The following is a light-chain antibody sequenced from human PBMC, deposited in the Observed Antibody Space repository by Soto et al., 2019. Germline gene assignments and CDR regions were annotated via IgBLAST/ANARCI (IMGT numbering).Light chain of an antibody. CDR1: QSFSGW. CDR3: QHYDSFLWT. CDR2: DAP. J-gene: IGKJ1*01. Sequence: DIQMTQSPSTLSSTVGAGVTITCRASQSFSGWLAWYQQKPGKAPKLLIYDAPSLESGVPSRFSGNGSGTEFTLTISSLQPDDFATYYCQHYDSFLWTFGQGTKV. V-gene: IGKV1-5*01.